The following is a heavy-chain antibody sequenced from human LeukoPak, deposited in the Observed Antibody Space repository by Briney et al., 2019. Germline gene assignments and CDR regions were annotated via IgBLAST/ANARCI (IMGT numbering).Heavy chain of an antibody. D-gene: IGHD6-19*01. V-gene: IGHV4-59*08. CDR2: IHNSGRT. CDR1: GDSIGSYY. Sequence: PSETLSLTCTASGDSIGSYYWSWIRQPPGKGLEWIGYIHNSGRTNYNPSLKSRVTISVDTSKNQFSLKLISVTATDTAVYYCARHVSGIDIFDFWGQGTLVTVSS. CDR3: ARHVSGIDIFDF. J-gene: IGHJ4*02.